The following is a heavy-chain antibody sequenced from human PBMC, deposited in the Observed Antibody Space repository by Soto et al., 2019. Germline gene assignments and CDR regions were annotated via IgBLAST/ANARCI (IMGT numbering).Heavy chain of an antibody. V-gene: IGHV3-23*01. CDR1: GFTFSSYA. CDR2: ISGSGGST. D-gene: IGHD6-19*01. Sequence: PGGSLRLSCAASGFTFSSYAMSWVRQAPGKGLEWVSAISGSGGSTYYADSVKGRFTISRDNSKNTLYLQMNSLRAEDTAVYYCAKDPRVKIAVAGSPRDYWGQGTLVTVSS. J-gene: IGHJ4*02. CDR3: AKDPRVKIAVAGSPRDY.